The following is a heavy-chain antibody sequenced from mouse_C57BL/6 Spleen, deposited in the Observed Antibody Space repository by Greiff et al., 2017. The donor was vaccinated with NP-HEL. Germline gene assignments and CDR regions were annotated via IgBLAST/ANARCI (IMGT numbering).Heavy chain of an antibody. V-gene: IGHV1-82*01. CDR3: ARWGPIYYDYDYAMDY. J-gene: IGHJ4*01. CDR2: IYPGDGDT. D-gene: IGHD2-4*01. CDR1: GYAFSSSW. Sequence: VKLMESGPELVKPGASVKISCKASGYAFSSSWMNWVKQRPGKGLEWIGRIYPGDGDTNYNGKFKGKATLTADKSSSTAYMQLSSLTSEDSAVYFCARWGPIYYDYDYAMDYWGQGTSVTVSS.